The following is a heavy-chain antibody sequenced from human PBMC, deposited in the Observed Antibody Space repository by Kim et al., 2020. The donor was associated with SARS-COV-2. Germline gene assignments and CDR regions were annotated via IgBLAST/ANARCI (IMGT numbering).Heavy chain of an antibody. CDR1: GGSVSSGSYY. CDR3: ARDLVGATQDDHGFRLDWFDP. D-gene: IGHD1-26*01. CDR2: IYYSGST. Sequence: SETLSLTCTVSGGSVSSGSYYWSWIRQPPGKGLEWIGYIYYSGSTNYNPSLKSRVTISVDTSKNQFSLKLSSVTAADTAVYYCARDLVGATQDDHGFRLDWFDPWGQGTLVTVSS. V-gene: IGHV4-61*01. J-gene: IGHJ5*02.